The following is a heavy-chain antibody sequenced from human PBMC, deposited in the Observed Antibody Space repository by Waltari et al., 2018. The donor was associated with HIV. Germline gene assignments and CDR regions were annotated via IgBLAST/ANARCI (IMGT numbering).Heavy chain of an antibody. J-gene: IGHJ4*02. Sequence: QVQLVQSGAEVKKPGASVKVSCKASGYTVTSYGISWVRQAPGQGLEWMGWISTDNGNTEFTQKFLGRVTLTTDTSANTVYMELRSLRSDDTAVYYCARDLTYSRSSLWGQGTLVTVST. D-gene: IGHD6-6*01. CDR3: ARDLTYSRSSL. V-gene: IGHV1-18*01. CDR2: ISTDNGNT. CDR1: GYTVTSYG.